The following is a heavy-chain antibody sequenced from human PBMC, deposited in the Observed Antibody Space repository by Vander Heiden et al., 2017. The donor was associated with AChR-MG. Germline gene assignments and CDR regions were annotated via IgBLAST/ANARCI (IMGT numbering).Heavy chain of an antibody. CDR1: DVSIRNNLYH. J-gene: IGHJ4*02. CDR3: GTPSGGIPKF. D-gene: IGHD2-21*01. V-gene: IGHV4-39*01. CDR2: SSYTGRS. Sequence: QVRLQESGPGLVKPSETLSLTCNVSDVSIRNNLYHWGWIRQSPGKGLEWIASASSYTGRSFYNPSLQGRATISLDTSNNVFSLNLKSVTAADTAVYFCGTPSGGIPKFWGQGILVTVSS.